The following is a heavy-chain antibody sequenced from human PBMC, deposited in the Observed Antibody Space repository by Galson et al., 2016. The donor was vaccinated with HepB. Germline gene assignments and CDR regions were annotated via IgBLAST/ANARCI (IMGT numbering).Heavy chain of an antibody. CDR3: AREPLGIPAANTWFDP. V-gene: IGHV1-8*01. CDR2: VNPNSRNT. Sequence: SVKVSCKASGYTFTNYDINWVRQAPGQGLEWMGWVNPNSRNTGYDQKFQGRVTMTMDTSISTAYMELSSLRSDDKAVYYCAREPLGIPAANTWFDPWGQGTLVTVSS. CDR1: GYTFTNYD. J-gene: IGHJ5*02. D-gene: IGHD2-2*01.